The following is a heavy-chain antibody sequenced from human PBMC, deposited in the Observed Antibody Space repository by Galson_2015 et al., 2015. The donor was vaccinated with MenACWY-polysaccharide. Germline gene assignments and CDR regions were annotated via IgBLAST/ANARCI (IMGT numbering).Heavy chain of an antibody. Sequence: SLRLSCAASGFTFNTHAMSWVRQAPGKGLEWVSGIGGRGGSGADTYYADSVKGRFTISRDNSKNTLYLQMNSLRAEDTAVYHCATGSSWYTWFDPWGQGTLVTVSS. CDR1: GFTFNTHA. CDR2: IGGRGGSGADT. CDR3: ATGSSWYTWFDP. D-gene: IGHD6-13*01. J-gene: IGHJ5*02. V-gene: IGHV3-23*01.